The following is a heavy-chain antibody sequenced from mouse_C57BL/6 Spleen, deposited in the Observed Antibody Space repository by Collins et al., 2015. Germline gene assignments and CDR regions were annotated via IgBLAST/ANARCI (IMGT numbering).Heavy chain of an antibody. V-gene: IGHV1-55*01. Sequence: QVQLQQPGAELVKPGASVKMSCKASGYTFTSYWITWVKQRPGQGLEWIGDIYPGSGSTNYNEKFKSKATLTVDTSSSTAYMQLSSLTSEDSAVYYCARKYXDYPYWYFDVWGTGTTVTVSS. CDR2: IYPGSGST. CDR1: GYTFTSYW. J-gene: IGHJ1*03. CDR3: ARKYXDYPYWYFDV. D-gene: IGHD2-4*01.